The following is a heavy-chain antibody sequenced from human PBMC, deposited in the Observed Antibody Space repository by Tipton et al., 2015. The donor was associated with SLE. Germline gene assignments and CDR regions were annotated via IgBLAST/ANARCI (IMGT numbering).Heavy chain of an antibody. D-gene: IGHD1-26*01. V-gene: IGHV4-28*06. CDR1: GGSISSSNW. J-gene: IGHJ4*02. CDR2: IYSSGTT. Sequence: TLSLTCAVSGGSISSSNWWSWVRQPAGKGLEWLGYIYSSGTTNYNPSLKSRVAISIDTSKSIFSLNVTSVTASDTAIYFCARGGMAAVSPSGRAVDSWGQGTLVTVSS. CDR3: ARGGMAAVSPSGRAVDS.